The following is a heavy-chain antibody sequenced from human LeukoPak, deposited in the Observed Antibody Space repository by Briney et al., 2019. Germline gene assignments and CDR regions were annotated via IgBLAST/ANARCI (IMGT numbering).Heavy chain of an antibody. CDR1: GFTLSTYT. D-gene: IGHD4/OR15-4a*01. CDR2: ISSTSTTK. Sequence: GGSLRLSCTASGFTLSTYTMNWVRQAPGKGLEWVSYISSTSTTKYYADSVKGRFTISRDNSKNSLDLQMNRLTAEDTAVYYCARDRSLVDDDYGVWFDAWGQGSLVTVSS. CDR3: ARDRSLVDDDYGVWFDA. J-gene: IGHJ5*02. V-gene: IGHV3-48*04.